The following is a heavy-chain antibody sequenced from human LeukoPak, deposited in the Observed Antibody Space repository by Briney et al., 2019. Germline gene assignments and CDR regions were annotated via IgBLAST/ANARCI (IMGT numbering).Heavy chain of an antibody. V-gene: IGHV3-30*03. D-gene: IGHD6-13*01. CDR2: VSSDGSIK. J-gene: IGHJ4*02. CDR3: ARGYSSSWLGYFDY. CDR1: GFTFSSYG. Sequence: HPGGSLRLSCAASGFTFSSYGIHWVRQAPDKGLEWVAVVSSDGSIKYYADSGKGRFTISRDTSKNTVYLQMNSLGTEDTAFYYCARGYSSSWLGYFDYWGQGTLVTVSS.